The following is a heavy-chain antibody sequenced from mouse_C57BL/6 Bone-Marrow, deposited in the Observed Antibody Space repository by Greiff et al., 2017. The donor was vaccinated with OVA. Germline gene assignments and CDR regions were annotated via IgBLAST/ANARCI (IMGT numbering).Heavy chain of an antibody. D-gene: IGHD2-2*01. V-gene: IGHV1-82*01. CDR2: IYPGDGDT. CDR1: GYAFSSSW. Sequence: QVQLQQSGPELVKPGASVKISCKASGYAFSSSWMNWVKQRPGKGLEWIGRIYPGDGDTNYNGKFKGKATLTADKSSSTAYMQLSSLTSEDSAVYFCARLGLRRFAYWGQGTLVTVSA. CDR3: ARLGLRRFAY. J-gene: IGHJ3*01.